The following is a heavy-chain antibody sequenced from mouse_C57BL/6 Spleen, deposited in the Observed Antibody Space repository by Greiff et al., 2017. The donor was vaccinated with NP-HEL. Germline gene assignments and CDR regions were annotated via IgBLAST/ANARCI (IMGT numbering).Heavy chain of an antibody. Sequence: EVQGVESRGDLVKPGGSLKLSCAASGFTFSSYGMSWVRQTPDKRLEWVATISSGGSYTYYPDSVKGRFTISRDNAKNTLYLQMSSLKSEDTAMYYCARQGGSSYGAWFAYWGQGTLVTVSA. J-gene: IGHJ3*01. CDR1: GFTFSSYG. D-gene: IGHD1-1*01. CDR2: ISSGGSYT. V-gene: IGHV5-6*01. CDR3: ARQGGSSYGAWFAY.